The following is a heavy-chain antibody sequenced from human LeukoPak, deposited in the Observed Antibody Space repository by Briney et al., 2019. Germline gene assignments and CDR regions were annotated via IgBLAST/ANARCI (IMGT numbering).Heavy chain of an antibody. CDR3: ARKGNAFDV. Sequence: PGGSLRLSCAASGFTFTSYWMNWVRQVPGKGLEWVAIVKQNGSEKYYVDSVKGRFTISRDNAKSSLYLQMNSLRAEDTAVYYCARKGNAFDVWGQGTMVTVSS. V-gene: IGHV3-7*01. J-gene: IGHJ3*01. CDR2: VKQNGSEK. CDR1: GFTFTSYW.